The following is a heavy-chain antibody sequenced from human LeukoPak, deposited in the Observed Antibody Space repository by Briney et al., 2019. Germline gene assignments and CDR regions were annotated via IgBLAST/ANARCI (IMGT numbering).Heavy chain of an antibody. D-gene: IGHD3-9*01. CDR1: GYTFTSYD. V-gene: IGHV1-8*01. CDR3: ARGLLLRYFDWLSQGGYYYYMDV. Sequence: ASVKVSCKASGYTFTSYDINWVRQATGQGLEWIGWMNPNSGNTGYAQKFQGRVTMTRNTSISTAYMELSSLRSEDTAVYYCARGLLLRYFDWLSQGGYYYYMDVWGKGTTVTISS. J-gene: IGHJ6*03. CDR2: MNPNSGNT.